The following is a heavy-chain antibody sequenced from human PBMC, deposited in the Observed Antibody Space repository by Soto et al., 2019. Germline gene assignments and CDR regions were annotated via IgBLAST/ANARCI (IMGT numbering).Heavy chain of an antibody. Sequence: TSETLSLTCTVSGCSISSYYWSWIRQPPGKGLEWIGYIYFRGTTNYNPSLKSRVTMSADTSKNQFSLKLNSVTAADTAVYYCARMNYYDTSGYPFDYWGQGMMVTVSS. J-gene: IGHJ4*02. CDR1: GCSISSYY. CDR2: IYFRGTT. V-gene: IGHV4-59*01. D-gene: IGHD3-22*01. CDR3: ARMNYYDTSGYPFDY.